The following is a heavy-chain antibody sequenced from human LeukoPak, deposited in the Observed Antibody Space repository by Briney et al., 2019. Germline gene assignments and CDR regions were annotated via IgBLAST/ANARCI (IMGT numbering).Heavy chain of an antibody. CDR3: ARGLEYGSRREDY. CDR2: MNPNSGHT. Sequence: ASVKVSCKASGHTFTNYDINWVRQATGQGLQWMGWMNPNSGHTGYAQKFQGRVTITRNTSITTAYMELSSLRSEDTAVYYCARGLEYGSRREDYWGQGTLVTVSS. CDR1: GHTFTNYD. D-gene: IGHD4-23*01. J-gene: IGHJ4*02. V-gene: IGHV1-8*03.